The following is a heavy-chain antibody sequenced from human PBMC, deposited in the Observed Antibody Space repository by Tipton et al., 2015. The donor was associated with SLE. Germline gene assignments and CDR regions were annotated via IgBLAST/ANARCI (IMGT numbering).Heavy chain of an antibody. Sequence: SLRLSCAASGFTFSSYPMTWVRQAPGKGLEWVSVIYSGGSTYYADSVKGRFTISRDDSENTLYLQMNSQRPEDTAVYYCAGGSSSTRDYWGQGTLVTVSS. J-gene: IGHJ4*02. CDR3: AGGSSSTRDY. CDR2: IYSGGST. V-gene: IGHV3-23*03. CDR1: GFTFSSYP. D-gene: IGHD3-16*01.